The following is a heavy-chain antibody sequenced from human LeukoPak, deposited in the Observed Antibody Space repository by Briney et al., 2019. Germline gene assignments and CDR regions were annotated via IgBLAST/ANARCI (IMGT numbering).Heavy chain of an antibody. CDR2: ISGSGGST. Sequence: GGSLRLSCAASGFTFSSYAMSWVRQAPGKGLEWVSAISGSGGSTYYADSVKGRFTISRDNSKNTLYLQMNSLRAEDTAVYYCARDLGVYSGYDSFDYWGQGTLVTVSS. CDR3: ARDLGVYSGYDSFDY. V-gene: IGHV3-23*01. D-gene: IGHD5-12*01. J-gene: IGHJ4*02. CDR1: GFTFSSYA.